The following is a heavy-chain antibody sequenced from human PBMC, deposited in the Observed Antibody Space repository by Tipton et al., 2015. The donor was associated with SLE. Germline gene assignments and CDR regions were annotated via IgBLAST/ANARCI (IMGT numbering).Heavy chain of an antibody. D-gene: IGHD1-20*01. Sequence: TLSLTCTVSGGSISSHYWSWIRQPAGKGLEWIGYIYTSGSTNYNPSLKSRVTISVDKSKNQFSLKLSSVTAADTAVYYCARARSLITGTTGGTFDYWGQGTLVTVSS. V-gene: IGHV4-4*09. CDR1: GGSISSHY. J-gene: IGHJ4*02. CDR3: ARARSLITGTTGGTFDY. CDR2: IYTSGST.